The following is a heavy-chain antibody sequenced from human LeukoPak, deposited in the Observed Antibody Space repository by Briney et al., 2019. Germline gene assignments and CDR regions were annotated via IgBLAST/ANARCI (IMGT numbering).Heavy chain of an antibody. J-gene: IGHJ4*02. CDR2: ISAYNGDT. CDR1: GFTFNNYG. D-gene: IGHD6-19*01. V-gene: IGHV1-18*01. Sequence: GASVKVSCKASGFTFNNYGISSARQTPGQGLERIGWISAYNGDTHYEQKLQGRVTLTTDTSTRTAYMELRSLRSDDTAMYYCARDPSNTSGWYIYFDYWGQGTLVTVSP. CDR3: ARDPSNTSGWYIYFDY.